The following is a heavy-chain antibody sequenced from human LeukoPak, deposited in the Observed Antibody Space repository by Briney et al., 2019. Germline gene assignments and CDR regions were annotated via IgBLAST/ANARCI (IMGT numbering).Heavy chain of an antibody. V-gene: IGHV3-7*03. J-gene: IGHJ4*02. CDR3: AKRRPYYDSSGYLDY. CDR1: GFTFSSYW. D-gene: IGHD3-22*01. CDR2: IKQDGSEK. Sequence: PGGSLRLSCAASGFTFSSYWTSWVRQAPGKGLEWVANIKQDGSEKYYVDSVKGRFTISRDNSKNTLYLQMNTLRAEDTAVYYCAKRRPYYDSSGYLDYWGQGTLVTVSS.